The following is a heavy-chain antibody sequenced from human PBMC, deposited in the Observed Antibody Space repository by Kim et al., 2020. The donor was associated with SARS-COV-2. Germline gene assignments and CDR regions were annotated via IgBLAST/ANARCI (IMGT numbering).Heavy chain of an antibody. J-gene: IGHJ4*02. CDR3: ARAARRDTYYFDY. CDR2: IYYSGST. Sequence: SETLSLTCTVSGGSISSYYWSWIRQPPGKGLEWIGYIYYSGSTNYNPSLKSRVTISVDTSKNQFSLKLSSVTAADTAVYYCARAARRDTYYFDYWGQGTLVPVSS. CDR1: GGSISSYY. V-gene: IGHV4-59*01. D-gene: IGHD6-6*01.